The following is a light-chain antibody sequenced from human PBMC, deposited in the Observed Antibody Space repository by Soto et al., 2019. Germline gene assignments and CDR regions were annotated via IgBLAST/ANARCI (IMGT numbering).Light chain of an antibody. V-gene: IGLV2-11*01. Sequence: QSAPTQPRSVSGSPGQSVTISCTGTSSDIGGYKYVSWYQHHPGKAPKLLIYDVSERPSGVPDRFSGSKSGNTASLTISGLQAEDEADYYCCSYAAISVVFGGGTKLTVL. CDR2: DVS. CDR1: SSDIGGYKY. CDR3: CSYAAISVV. J-gene: IGLJ2*01.